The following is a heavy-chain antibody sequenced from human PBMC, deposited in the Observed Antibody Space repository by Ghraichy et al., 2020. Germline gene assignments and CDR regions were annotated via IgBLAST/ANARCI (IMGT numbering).Heavy chain of an antibody. V-gene: IGHV3-11*01. J-gene: IGHJ5*02. CDR3: AREGNYYDILTGYYAYNWFDP. CDR1: GFTFSDYY. CDR2: ISSSGSTI. D-gene: IGHD3-9*01. Sequence: LSLTCAASGFTFSDYYMSWIRQAPGKGLEWVSYISSSGSTIYYADSVKGRFTISRDNAKNSLYLQMNSLRAEDTAVYYCAREGNYYDILTGYYAYNWFDPWGQGTLVTVSS.